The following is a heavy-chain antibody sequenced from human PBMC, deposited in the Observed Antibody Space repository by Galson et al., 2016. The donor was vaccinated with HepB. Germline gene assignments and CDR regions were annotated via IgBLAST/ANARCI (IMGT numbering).Heavy chain of an antibody. D-gene: IGHD3-22*01. CDR2: INPSGGGT. CDR1: GYTLTSYY. CDR3: AGASTTMTFGLDV. Sequence: SVKVSCKASGYTLTSYYMHWVRQAPGQGLEWMGIINPSGGGTSYAQKFQGRVTMTKNTSTRTVYMELSSLRSEDTDVYYCAGASTTMTFGLDVWGQGTTVTVSS. J-gene: IGHJ6*02. V-gene: IGHV1-46*01.